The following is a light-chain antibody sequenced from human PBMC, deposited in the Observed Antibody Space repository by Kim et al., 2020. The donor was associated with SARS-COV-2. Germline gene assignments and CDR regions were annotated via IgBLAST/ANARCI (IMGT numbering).Light chain of an antibody. CDR2: DAS. V-gene: IGKV1-5*01. Sequence: DIQMTQSPSTLSASVGVRVTITCRASQSISTWLAWYQQKPGKAPELLMYDASRLQSGVPSRFSGSGSGTEFTLTISSLQPGDFATYYCQQYDSYSRTFGQGTKLEI. CDR3: QQYDSYSRT. CDR1: QSISTW. J-gene: IGKJ2*01.